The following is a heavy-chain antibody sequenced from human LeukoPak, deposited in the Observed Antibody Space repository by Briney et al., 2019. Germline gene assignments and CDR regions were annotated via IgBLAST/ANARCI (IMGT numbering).Heavy chain of an antibody. CDR3: AKVGVELHYYYYMDV. V-gene: IGHV3-23*01. D-gene: IGHD3-3*01. CDR1: GFLFSKSA. J-gene: IGHJ6*03. Sequence: GGSLRLSCEASGFLFSKSAMTWVRQAPGKGLMWVSGIADNGATYYADSVKGRFIISRDNSKNMVFLQMDSLRGEDTALYYCAKVGVELHYYYYMDVWGEGTTVTVSS. CDR2: IADNGAT.